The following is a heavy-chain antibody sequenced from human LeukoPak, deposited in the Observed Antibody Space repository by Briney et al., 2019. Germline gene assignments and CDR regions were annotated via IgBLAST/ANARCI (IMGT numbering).Heavy chain of an antibody. V-gene: IGHV3-30*19. D-gene: IGHD2-15*01. CDR3: ARASTGVAAPDVDP. CDR1: GFTFSSYG. CDR2: ISYDGSNK. Sequence: PGGSLRLSCAASGFTFSSYGMHWVRQAPGKGLEWVAVISYDGSNKYYADSVKGRFTISRDNSKNTLYLQMNSLRAEDTAVYYCARASTGVAAPDVDPWGQGTLVTVSS. J-gene: IGHJ5*02.